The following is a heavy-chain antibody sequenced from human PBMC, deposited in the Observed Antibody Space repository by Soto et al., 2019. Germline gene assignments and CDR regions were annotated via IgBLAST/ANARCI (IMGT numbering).Heavy chain of an antibody. CDR1: GGSFSGYY. Sequence: QVQLQQWGAGLLKPSETLSLTCAVYGGSFSGYYWSWIRQPPGKGLEWRGEINHSGSTNNNPSLKSRVTISVDTSKNQFSLKLSSVTAADTAVYYCARGRRGSGSYYKKSLDYWGQGTLVTVSS. V-gene: IGHV4-34*01. D-gene: IGHD3-10*01. CDR2: INHSGST. J-gene: IGHJ4*02. CDR3: ARGRRGSGSYYKKSLDY.